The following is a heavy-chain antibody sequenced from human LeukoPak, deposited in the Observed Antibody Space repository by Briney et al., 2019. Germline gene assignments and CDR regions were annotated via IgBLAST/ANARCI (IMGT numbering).Heavy chain of an antibody. CDR3: ARGVGGSLPSAY. CDR2: MNPNSGNT. D-gene: IGHD1-26*01. CDR1: GYTFTSYD. J-gene: IGHJ4*02. Sequence: ASVKVSCKASGYTFTSYDINWVRQATGQGLEWMGWMNPNSGNTGYAQKFQGRVTITRNTSISTAYMELSSLRSEDTAVYYCARGVGGSLPSAYWGQGTLVTVSS. V-gene: IGHV1-8*03.